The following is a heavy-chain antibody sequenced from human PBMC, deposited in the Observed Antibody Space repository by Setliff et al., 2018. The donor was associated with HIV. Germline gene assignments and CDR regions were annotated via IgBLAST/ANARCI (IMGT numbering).Heavy chain of an antibody. Sequence: SETLSLTCTVSGDSISSGGYYWSWIRQHPGKGLEWIGYIYYSGTTYYNPSLKSRVTISVDTSKNNFSLKLSSVTAADTAVYFCARGTRSSVDWFDPWGQGALVTVSS. CDR2: IYYSGTT. J-gene: IGHJ5*02. D-gene: IGHD2-15*01. CDR3: ARGTRSSVDWFDP. V-gene: IGHV4-31*03. CDR1: GDSISSGGYY.